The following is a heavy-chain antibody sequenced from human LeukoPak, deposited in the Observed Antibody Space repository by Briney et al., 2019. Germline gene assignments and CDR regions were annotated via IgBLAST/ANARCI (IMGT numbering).Heavy chain of an antibody. CDR1: GFTFDDYG. V-gene: IGHV3-23*01. D-gene: IGHD1-26*01. CDR3: AKDQEWELRLIFGY. J-gene: IGHJ4*02. Sequence: GGSLRLSCAASGFTFDDYGMSWVRQAPGKGLEWVSAISGSGGSTYYADSVKGRFTISRDNSKNTLYLQMNSLRAEDTAVYYCAKDQEWELRLIFGYWGQGTLVTVSS. CDR2: ISGSGGST.